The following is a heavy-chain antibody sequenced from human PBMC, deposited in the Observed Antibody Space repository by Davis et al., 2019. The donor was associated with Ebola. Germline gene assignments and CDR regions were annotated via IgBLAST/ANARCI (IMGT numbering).Heavy chain of an antibody. Sequence: GESLKISCAASGFTFDDYAMHWVRQAPGKGLEWVSLISGDGGSIYYADSVKGRFTISRDNAKNSLYLQMNSLRAEDTAVYYCARGYSWGSVLPDYWGQGTLVTVSS. CDR1: GFTFDDYA. D-gene: IGHD5-18*01. CDR2: ISGDGGSI. V-gene: IGHV3-43*02. J-gene: IGHJ4*02. CDR3: ARGYSWGSVLPDY.